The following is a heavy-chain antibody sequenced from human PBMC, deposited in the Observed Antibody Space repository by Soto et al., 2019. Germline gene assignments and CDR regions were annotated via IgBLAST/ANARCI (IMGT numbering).Heavy chain of an antibody. V-gene: IGHV4-4*07. CDR3: VRDCSGGGCYSDYGMDV. D-gene: IGHD2-15*01. CDR2: IYSSGST. Sequence: PSETLSLTCTVSGDSIRNFYWSWIRQPAGKGLEWIGRIYSSGSTDYNASLKSRVSMSVDRSNNQFFLRLTSVTADDTAVYYCVRDCSGGGCYSDYGMDVWGQGTKVTVSS. CDR1: GDSIRNFY. J-gene: IGHJ6*02.